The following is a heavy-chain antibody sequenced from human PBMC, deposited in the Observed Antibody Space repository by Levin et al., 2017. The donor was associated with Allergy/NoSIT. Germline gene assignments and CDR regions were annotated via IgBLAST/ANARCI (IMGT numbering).Heavy chain of an antibody. V-gene: IGHV4-31*03. J-gene: IGHJ4*02. D-gene: IGHD3-10*01. CDR3: ARMTSGSSFDY. CDR1: SGSISSGGYY. CDR2: IYNTETT. Sequence: SQTLSLTCTVSSGSISSGGYYWSWIRQHPGKGLEWIGYIYNTETTYYNPSLKSRVTISVDTSKNQFSLKLSSATAAATAVYYCARMTSGSSFDYWGQGTLVTV.